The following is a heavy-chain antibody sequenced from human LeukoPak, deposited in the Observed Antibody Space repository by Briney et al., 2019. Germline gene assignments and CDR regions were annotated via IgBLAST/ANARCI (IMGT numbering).Heavy chain of an antibody. V-gene: IGHV3-21*01. D-gene: IGHD5-18*01. J-gene: IGHJ4*02. CDR2: ISSSSSYI. CDR3: ARGGYSYGYDY. CDR1: GFTFSSYS. Sequence: GGSPRLSCAASGFTFSSYSMNWVRQAPGKGLEWVSSISSSSSYIYYADSVKGRLTISRDNAKNSLYLQMNSLRAEDTAVYYCARGGYSYGYDYWGQGTLVTVSS.